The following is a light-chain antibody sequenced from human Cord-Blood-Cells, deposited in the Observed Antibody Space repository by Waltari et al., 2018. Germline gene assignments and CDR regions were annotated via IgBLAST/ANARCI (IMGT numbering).Light chain of an antibody. CDR1: QSVSSN. J-gene: IGKJ2*01. CDR3: QQYNNWPQYT. Sequence: EIVMTQSPATLSVSPGERPTLSCRPSQSVSSNLAWYQQKPCPAPRLLIYGAYTRATGIPARFSGSGSGTEFTLTISSLQSEDFAVYYWQQYNNWPQYTFGQGTKLEIK. CDR2: GAY. V-gene: IGKV3-15*01.